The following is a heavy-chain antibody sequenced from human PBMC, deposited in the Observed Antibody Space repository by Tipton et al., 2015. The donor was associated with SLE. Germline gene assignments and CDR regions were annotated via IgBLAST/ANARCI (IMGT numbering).Heavy chain of an antibody. J-gene: IGHJ5*02. Sequence: QLVQSGAEVKKPGASVKVSCKASGYTFTSYGISWVRQAPGQGLEWMGWISAYNGNTNYAQKLQGRVTITADESTSTAYMELSSLRSEDTAVYYCARARTLILAWFDPWGQGTLVTVSS. CDR3: ARARTLILAWFDP. D-gene: IGHD1-7*01. CDR1: GYTFTSYG. CDR2: ISAYNGNT. V-gene: IGHV1-18*01.